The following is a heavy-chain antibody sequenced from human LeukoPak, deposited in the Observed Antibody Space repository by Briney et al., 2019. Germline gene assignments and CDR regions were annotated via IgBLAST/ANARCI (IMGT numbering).Heavy chain of an antibody. J-gene: IGHJ4*02. V-gene: IGHV3-33*01. D-gene: IGHD3-10*01. CDR3: VRDRGSTNHFDY. Sequence: GRSLRLSCAASGFTFSSYGMHWVRQAPGKGLEWVAIIWYDGNNKYYADSLKGRFTISRDNSKNTLYLQINSLRAEDTAVYFCVRDRGSTNHFDYWGQGALVTVSS. CDR2: IWYDGNNK. CDR1: GFTFSSYG.